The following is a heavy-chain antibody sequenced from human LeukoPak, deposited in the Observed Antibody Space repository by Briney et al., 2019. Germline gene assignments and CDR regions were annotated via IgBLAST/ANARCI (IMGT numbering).Heavy chain of an antibody. CDR1: GYTFTSYG. D-gene: IGHD3-22*01. CDR3: ARDYYDSSGYLPFDY. Sequence: GASVKVSCKASGYTFTSYGFSWVRQAPGQGLEWMGWISAYNGNTKYAQKLQGRVTMTTDTSTSTAYMELRCLRSDDTAVYYCARDYYDSSGYLPFDYWGQGSPVTVS. V-gene: IGHV1-18*01. CDR2: ISAYNGNT. J-gene: IGHJ4*02.